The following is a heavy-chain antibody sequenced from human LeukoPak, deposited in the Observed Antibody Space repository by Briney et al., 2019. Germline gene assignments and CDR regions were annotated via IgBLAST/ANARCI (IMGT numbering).Heavy chain of an antibody. J-gene: IGHJ4*02. Sequence: PGGSLRLSCAASGFTFSSYAMHWVRQGPEKGLVWVSRINGDGSSTAYADFVKGRFTISRDNARNTLSLQMNSLRIEDTAIYYCVKGAPFDYWGQGTLVAASS. CDR2: INGDGSST. D-gene: IGHD4/OR15-4a*01. V-gene: IGHV3-74*03. CDR1: GFTFSSYA. CDR3: VKGAPFDY.